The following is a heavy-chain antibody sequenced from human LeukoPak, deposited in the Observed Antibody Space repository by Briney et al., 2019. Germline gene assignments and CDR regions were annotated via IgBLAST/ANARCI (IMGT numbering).Heavy chain of an antibody. J-gene: IGHJ4*02. CDR2: IIPILGIA. D-gene: IGHD4-17*01. V-gene: IGHV1-69*04. CDR1: GGTFSSYA. CDR3: ARASNYGDYGDY. Sequence: SVEVSCKASGGTFSSYAISWVRQAPGQGLEWMGRIIPILGIANYAQKFQGRVTITADKSTSTAYMELSSLRSEDTAVYYCARASNYGDYGDYWGQGTLVTVSS.